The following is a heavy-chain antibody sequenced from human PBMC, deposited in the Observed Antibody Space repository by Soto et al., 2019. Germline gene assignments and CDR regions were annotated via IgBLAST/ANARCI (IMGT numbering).Heavy chain of an antibody. CDR3: AKVLEGYSSSKYYYYGMDV. J-gene: IGHJ6*02. V-gene: IGHV3-30*18. Sequence: GGSLRLSCAASGFTFSSYGMHWVRQAPGKGLEWVAVISYDGSNKYYADSVRGRFTISRDNSKNTLYLQMNSLRAEDTAVYYCAKVLEGYSSSKYYYYGMDVWGQGTTVTVSS. D-gene: IGHD6-13*01. CDR2: ISYDGSNK. CDR1: GFTFSSYG.